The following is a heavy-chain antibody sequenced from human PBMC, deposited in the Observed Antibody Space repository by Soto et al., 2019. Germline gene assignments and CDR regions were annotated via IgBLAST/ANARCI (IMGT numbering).Heavy chain of an antibody. J-gene: IGHJ3*02. CDR3: AKLMAGAFDI. Sequence: EVQLLESGGGLVQPGGSLRLSCAASGFTFSSYAMSWVRQAPGKGLEWVSAISGSGGSTYYADSVKGRFTISRDNSENALYLQMNSLRAGDTAVCYCAKLMAGAFDIWGQGTMVTVSS. D-gene: IGHD6-19*01. V-gene: IGHV3-23*01. CDR2: ISGSGGST. CDR1: GFTFSSYA.